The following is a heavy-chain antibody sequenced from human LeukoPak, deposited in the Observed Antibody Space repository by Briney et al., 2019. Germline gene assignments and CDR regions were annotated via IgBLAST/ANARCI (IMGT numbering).Heavy chain of an antibody. CDR2: IKQDGSEK. Sequence: PGGSLRLSCVASGFTFSSYWMSWVRQAPGKGLEWVANIKQDGSEKYYVDSVKGRFTISRDNAKNSLYLQMNSLRAEDTAVYYCARARFGSFRGIDIWGQGTMVTVSS. CDR1: GFTFSSYW. D-gene: IGHD1-26*01. CDR3: ARARFGSFRGIDI. J-gene: IGHJ3*02. V-gene: IGHV3-7*01.